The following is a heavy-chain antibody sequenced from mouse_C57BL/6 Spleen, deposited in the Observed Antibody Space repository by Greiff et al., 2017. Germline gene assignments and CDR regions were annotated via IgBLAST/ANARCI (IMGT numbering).Heavy chain of an antibody. V-gene: IGHV6-3*01. J-gene: IGHJ2*01. CDR2: ISLKYDNYAS. CDR3: PGRWLLPFDY. CDR1: GFTFSNYW. D-gene: IGHD2-3*01. Sequence: EVKVVESGGGLVQPGGSMKLSCVASGFTFSNYWMNWVRQSPEKGLEWVAHISLKYDNYASNYAESVKGRFTISRDESKISVYLQRNNLRAEDTGIYYCPGRWLLPFDYWGQGTTLTVSS.